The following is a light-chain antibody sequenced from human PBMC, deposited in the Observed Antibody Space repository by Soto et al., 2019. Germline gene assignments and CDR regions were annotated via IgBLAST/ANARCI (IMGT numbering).Light chain of an antibody. CDR1: QSVSSN. CDR3: QQYNNWPPWT. V-gene: IGKV3-15*01. Sequence: EIVLTQSPGTLSLAPGERATRSCRASQSVSSNYLAWYQRKPGQGPRLLIYGASTRATGIPVRFSGSGSETEFTLTISSLQSEDFAVYYCQQYNNWPPWTFGQGTKVDIK. CDR2: GAS. J-gene: IGKJ1*01.